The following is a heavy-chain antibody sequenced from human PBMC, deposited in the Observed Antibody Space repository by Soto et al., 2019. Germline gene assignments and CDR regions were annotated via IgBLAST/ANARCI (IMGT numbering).Heavy chain of an antibody. CDR2: IYYSGST. CDR3: ACIFSGGYGYGFYYYGMDG. CDR1: GGSISSSSYY. J-gene: IGHJ6*02. Sequence: PSETLSLTCTVSGGSISSSSYYWGWIRQPPGKGLEWIGSIYYSGSTYYNPSLKSRVTISVDTSKNQFSLKLSSVTAADTAVYYCACIFSGGYGYGFYYYGMDGWGQRTTVTVSS. D-gene: IGHD5-18*01. V-gene: IGHV4-39*01.